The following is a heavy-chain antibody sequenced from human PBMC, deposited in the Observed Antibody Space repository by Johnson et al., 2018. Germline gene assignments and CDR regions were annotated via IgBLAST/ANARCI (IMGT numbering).Heavy chain of an antibody. V-gene: IGHV1-69*01. CDR2: VVPILSTP. Sequence: VQLVESGAEVKKPGSSVKVSCKASGGNFKFYAFSWVRQAPGQGLEWMVWVVPILSTPTYAQKFHGRVTITAHESTSTVYIELTSLRPEDTAVYYCARSYYDIVTGYSRESYDYGTDVWGQGTTVTVSS. CDR3: ARSYYDIVTGYSRESYDYGTDV. CDR1: GGNFKFYA. D-gene: IGHD3-9*01. J-gene: IGHJ6*02.